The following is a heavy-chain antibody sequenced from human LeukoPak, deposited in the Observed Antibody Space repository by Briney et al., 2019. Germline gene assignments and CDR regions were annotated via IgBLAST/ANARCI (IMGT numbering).Heavy chain of an antibody. V-gene: IGHV3-23*01. D-gene: IGHD3-10*01. Sequence: PGGSLRLSCTAAGFTFNNYAMSWVRQAPGKGLEWVSHISDSGGKTYYADSVKGRFTISRDNSKNTLYLQMNSLRAEDTAVYYCAKDMVSYYYGSGSYPTTHGMDVWGQGTTVTVSS. CDR3: AKDMVSYYYGSGSYPTTHGMDV. CDR1: GFTFNNYA. CDR2: ISDSGGKT. J-gene: IGHJ6*02.